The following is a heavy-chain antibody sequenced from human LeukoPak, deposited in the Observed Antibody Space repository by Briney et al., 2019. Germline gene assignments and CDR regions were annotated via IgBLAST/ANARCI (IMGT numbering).Heavy chain of an antibody. CDR1: GFTFSNYA. J-gene: IGHJ5*02. V-gene: IGHV3-23*01. Sequence: SGGSLRLSCAASGFTFSNYAMCWVRQAPGKAPEWVSAIFHSGGTTYYADSVRGRFTISRDNSKNTLYLQMNSLRAEDTAVYYCARGTSGSYYGVWFDPWGQGTLVTVSS. CDR2: IFHSGGTT. D-gene: IGHD1-26*01. CDR3: ARGTSGSYYGVWFDP.